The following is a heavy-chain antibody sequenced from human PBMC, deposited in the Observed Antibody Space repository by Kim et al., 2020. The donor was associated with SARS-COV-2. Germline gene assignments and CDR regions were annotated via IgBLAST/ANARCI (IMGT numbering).Heavy chain of an antibody. CDR3: VKGHIPSAAYSSSWYGDY. V-gene: IGHV3-64D*06. Sequence: GGSLRLSCSASGFTFSSYAMHWVRQAPGKGLEYVSAISSNGGSTYYADSVKGRFTISRDNSKNTLYLQMSSLRAEDTAVYYCVKGHIPSAAYSSSWYGDYWGQGTLVTVSS. CDR2: ISSNGGST. J-gene: IGHJ4*02. D-gene: IGHD6-13*01. CDR1: GFTFSSYA.